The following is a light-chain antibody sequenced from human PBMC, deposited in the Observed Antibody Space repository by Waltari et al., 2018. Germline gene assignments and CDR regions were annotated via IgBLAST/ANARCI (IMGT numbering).Light chain of an antibody. CDR3: QTWDPDTVG. J-gene: IGLJ2*01. CDR1: SEHSAYA. Sequence: QLAVTQSPSASASLGASVKLTCTLSSEHSAYAIAWHQHQPEKGPRFLMKIDGGGGHPKGDGIPDRFAGFSSGAERYLTISSLQYEEEAAYYCQTWDPDTVGFGGGTKLTV. V-gene: IGLV4-69*01. CDR2: IDGGGGH.